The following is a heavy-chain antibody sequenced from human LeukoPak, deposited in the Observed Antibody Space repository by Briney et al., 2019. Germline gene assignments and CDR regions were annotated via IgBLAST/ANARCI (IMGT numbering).Heavy chain of an antibody. CDR2: ISYSGST. D-gene: IGHD2-15*01. V-gene: IGHV4-59*08. CDR3: ARLLGYCSGGSCYPRWFAP. CDR1: GGSISSHY. Sequence: SETLSLTCTVSGGSISSHYWNWIRQPPGKGLEWIGHISYSGSTNYNPSLKSRVTMSLDTSKNHFSLKLTSVTAADTAVYYCARLLGYCSGGSCYPRWFAPWGQGTLVTVSS. J-gene: IGHJ5*02.